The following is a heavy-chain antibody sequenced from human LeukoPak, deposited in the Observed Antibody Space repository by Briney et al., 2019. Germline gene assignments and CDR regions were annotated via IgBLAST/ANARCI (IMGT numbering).Heavy chain of an antibody. V-gene: IGHV4-59*01. CDR3: AGGVYIAAAQYGY. CDR1: GGSISSYY. D-gene: IGHD6-13*01. J-gene: IGHJ4*02. Sequence: TSETLSLTCTVSGGSISSYYWSWIRQPPGKGLEWIGYIYYSGTTNYNPSLKSRVTISVDTSKNQFSLKLSSVTAADTAVYYCAGGVYIAAAQYGYWGQGTLVTVSS. CDR2: IYYSGTT.